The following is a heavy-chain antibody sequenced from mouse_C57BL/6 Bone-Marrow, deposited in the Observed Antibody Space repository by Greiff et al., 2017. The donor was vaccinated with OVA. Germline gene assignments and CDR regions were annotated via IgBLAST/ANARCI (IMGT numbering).Heavy chain of an antibody. CDR1: GYTFTSYW. J-gene: IGHJ4*01. CDR3: ASSMVTTSYYAMDY. V-gene: IGHV1-74*01. CDR2: IHPSDSDT. Sequence: QVHVKQPGAELVKPGASVKVSCKASGYTFTSYWMHWVKQRPGQGLEWIGRIHPSDSDTNYNQKFKGKATLTVDKSSSTAYMQLSSLTSEDSAVYYCASSMVTTSYYAMDYWGQGTSVTVSS. D-gene: IGHD2-2*01.